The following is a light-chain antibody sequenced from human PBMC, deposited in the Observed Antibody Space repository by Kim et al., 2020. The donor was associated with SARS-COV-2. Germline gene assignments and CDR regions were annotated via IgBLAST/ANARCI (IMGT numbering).Light chain of an antibody. CDR3: ATWDDSLSGFV. CDR1: SSNIGSNP. CDR2: TNN. J-gene: IGLJ1*01. V-gene: IGLV1-44*01. Sequence: ELTQPPSASGTPGQRVTISCSGSSSNIGSNPVNWYQQLPGTAPKLLIHTNNQRPSGVRDRFSGSKSRTSASLAISGLQSEDEADYYCATWDDSLSGFVFGTGTKVTVL.